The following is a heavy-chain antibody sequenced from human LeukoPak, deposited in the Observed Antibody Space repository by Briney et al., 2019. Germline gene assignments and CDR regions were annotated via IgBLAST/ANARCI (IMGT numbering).Heavy chain of an antibody. J-gene: IGHJ4*02. V-gene: IGHV1-2*06. CDR3: TRSWIQLWTPDFDH. D-gene: IGHD5-18*01. Sequence: VASVNVSCKASGYTFSGHYLHWVRQAPGQGLEWMGRINPNSGGTKYAQKFQNRVTMTSDTSVSTAYMELNGLRSDDTAIYYCTRSWIQLWTPDFDHWGQGTLVTVSS. CDR1: GYTFSGHY. CDR2: INPNSGGT.